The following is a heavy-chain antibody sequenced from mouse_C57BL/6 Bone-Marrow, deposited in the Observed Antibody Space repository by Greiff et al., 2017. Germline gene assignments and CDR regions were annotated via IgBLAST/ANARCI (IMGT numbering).Heavy chain of an antibody. Sequence: QVQLKQSGAELVKPGASVKVSCKASGYTFTSYWMHWVKQRPGQGLEWIGRIHPSDSDTNYNQKFKGKATLTVDNSSSTAYMQLSSLTSEDSAVYYCAMGGDYDYFDYWGQGTTLTVSS. CDR3: AMGGDYDYFDY. J-gene: IGHJ2*01. D-gene: IGHD2-4*01. CDR1: GYTFTSYW. V-gene: IGHV1-74*01. CDR2: IHPSDSDT.